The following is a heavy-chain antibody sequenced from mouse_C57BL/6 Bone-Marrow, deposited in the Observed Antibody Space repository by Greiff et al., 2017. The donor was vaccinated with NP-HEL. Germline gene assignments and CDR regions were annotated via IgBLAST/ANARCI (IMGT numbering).Heavy chain of an antibody. CDR3: ARNYYDYDYAMDY. Sequence: QVQLKQSGAELVMPGASVKLSCKASGYTFTSYWMHWVKQRPGQGLEWIGEIDPSDSYTNYNQKVKGKSTLTVDKSSSTAYMQLSSLTSEDSAVYYCARNYYDYDYAMDYWGQGTSVTVSS. CDR1: GYTFTSYW. CDR2: IDPSDSYT. V-gene: IGHV1-69*01. J-gene: IGHJ4*01. D-gene: IGHD2-4*01.